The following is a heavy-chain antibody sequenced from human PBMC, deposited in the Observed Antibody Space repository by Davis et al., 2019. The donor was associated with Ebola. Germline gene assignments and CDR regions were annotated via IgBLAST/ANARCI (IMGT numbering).Heavy chain of an antibody. J-gene: IGHJ4*02. CDR2: IVGGGGNT. V-gene: IGHV3-23*01. Sequence: GGSLRLSCAASGFTFSSYAMTWVRQAPGKGLEWVSAIVGGGGNTYYADSVKGRFTISRDNSKNTLYLQMNSLRAGDTAVYYCAKVAAVAGNHFDYWGQGTLVTVSS. CDR1: GFTFSSYA. D-gene: IGHD6-19*01. CDR3: AKVAAVAGNHFDY.